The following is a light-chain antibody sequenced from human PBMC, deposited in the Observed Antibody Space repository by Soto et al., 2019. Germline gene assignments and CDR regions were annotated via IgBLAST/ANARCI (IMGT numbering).Light chain of an antibody. V-gene: IGLV2-8*01. CDR3: TSYAGTNNYVI. Sequence: QSALTQPPSASGAPGQSVTISCTGTSSDVGGFNFVSWYQQHPGKVPKLLIYEVRKRPSGVPDRFFASKSGNTASLTVSGLQPEDEADYFCTSYAGTNNYVIFGGGTKLTVL. CDR1: SSDVGGFNF. J-gene: IGLJ2*01. CDR2: EVR.